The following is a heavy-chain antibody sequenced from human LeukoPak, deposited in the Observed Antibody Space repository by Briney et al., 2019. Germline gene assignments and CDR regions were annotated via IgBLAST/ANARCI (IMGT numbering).Heavy chain of an antibody. CDR2: IWYDGTNI. Sequence: AGSLRLSCAASGLILSSYGIHWIRQAPGKGLEWVAVIWYDGTNIYYGDSVKGRFSISRDNSKNTVYLQMDSLRAEDTAVYYCARDAGGAFGNYVNYFDYWGQGTLVTVSS. D-gene: IGHD4-11*01. J-gene: IGHJ4*02. V-gene: IGHV3-33*01. CDR3: ARDAGGAFGNYVNYFDY. CDR1: GLILSSYG.